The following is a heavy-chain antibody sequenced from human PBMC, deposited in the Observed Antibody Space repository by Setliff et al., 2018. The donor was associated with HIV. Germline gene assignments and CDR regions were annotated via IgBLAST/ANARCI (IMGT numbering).Heavy chain of an antibody. CDR3: ARRGGYSYGYMDV. Sequence: KTSETLSLTCTVSGGSISSTGYYWGWIRQPPGKGLEWIGSIYYSGSTYYNPSLKSRVTISVDTSKSQFSLKLSSVTAADTAVYYCARRGGYSYGYMDVWGKGTTVTVSS. CDR1: GGSISSTGYY. J-gene: IGHJ6*03. V-gene: IGHV4-39*07. D-gene: IGHD5-18*01. CDR2: IYYSGST.